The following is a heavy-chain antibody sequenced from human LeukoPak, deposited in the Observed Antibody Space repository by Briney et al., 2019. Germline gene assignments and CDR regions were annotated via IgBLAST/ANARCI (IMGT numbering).Heavy chain of an antibody. Sequence: GSLRLSCAASGFTFSSYGMHWVRQAPGKGLEWVAVIWYDGSNKYYADSVKGRFTISRDNSKNTLYLQTNSLRAEDTAVYYCARDGEGSGWYEKHYFDYWGRGTLVTVSS. CDR3: ARDGEGSGWYEKHYFDY. V-gene: IGHV3-33*01. D-gene: IGHD6-19*01. CDR1: GFTFSSYG. CDR2: IWYDGSNK. J-gene: IGHJ4*02.